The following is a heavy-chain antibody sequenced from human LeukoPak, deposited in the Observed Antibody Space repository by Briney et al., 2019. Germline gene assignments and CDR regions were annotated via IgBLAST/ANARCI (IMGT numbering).Heavy chain of an antibody. CDR3: ARDTRYSGRVGGYYYYYMDV. CDR1: GGSISSGSYY. V-gene: IGHV4-61*02. D-gene: IGHD1-26*01. Sequence: SETLSLTCTVSGGSISSGSYYWSWIRQPAGKGLEWIGRIYTSGSTNYNPSLKSRVTISVDTSKNQFSLKLSSVTAADTAVYYCARDTRYSGRVGGYYYYYMDVWGKGTTVTVSS. CDR2: IYTSGST. J-gene: IGHJ6*03.